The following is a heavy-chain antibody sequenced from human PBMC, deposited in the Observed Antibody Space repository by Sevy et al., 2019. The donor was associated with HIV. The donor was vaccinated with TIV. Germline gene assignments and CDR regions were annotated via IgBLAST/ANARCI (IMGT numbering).Heavy chain of an antibody. CDR3: VRGPNCGVGGCQQISPYCLDV. J-gene: IGHJ6*03. V-gene: IGHV3-72*01. Sequence: GGSLRLSCAASGFAFSDHYVDWVRQAPGKGLEWVGRIRNRPNRYTTEYAASVEGRFTISRDDSGHSRYLQMNSLKTEDSAVYYCVRGPNCGVGGCQQISPYCLDVWGIGATVTVSS. CDR2: IRNRPNRYTT. D-gene: IGHD2-21*01. CDR1: GFAFSDHY.